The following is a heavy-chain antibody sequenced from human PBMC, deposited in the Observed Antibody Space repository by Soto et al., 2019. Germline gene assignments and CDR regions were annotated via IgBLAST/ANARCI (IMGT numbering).Heavy chain of an antibody. CDR3: ARGGLHEFDS. Sequence: VQLQESGPGLVKPSETLSLTCTVSGGSISSYYWSWIRQPPGKGLEWIGYIYYSGSTNYNPSLKSRVTISVDTSKNQFSLKVSSVTAADTAVYYCARGGLHEFDSWGQGTLVTVSS. CDR2: IYYSGST. CDR1: GGSISSYY. J-gene: IGHJ4*02. D-gene: IGHD4-4*01. V-gene: IGHV4-59*01.